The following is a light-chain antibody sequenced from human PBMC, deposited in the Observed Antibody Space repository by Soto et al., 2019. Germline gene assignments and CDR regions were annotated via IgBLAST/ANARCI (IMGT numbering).Light chain of an antibody. CDR1: QSVSSN. CDR2: VAT. V-gene: IGKV3-15*01. J-gene: IGKJ4*01. CDR3: QQYKVWPLT. Sequence: EIVMTQSPATLSVSPGERATLSCRARQSVSSNLAWYQQKPGQTPKLLIYVATTRSTGIPARFSGRGSGKEFPLSIRRLQSEDFAVYYCQQYKVWPLTFGGGTKVEFK.